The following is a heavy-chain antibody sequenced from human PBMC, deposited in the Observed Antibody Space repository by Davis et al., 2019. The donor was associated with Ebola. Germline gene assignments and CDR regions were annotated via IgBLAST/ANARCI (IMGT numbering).Heavy chain of an antibody. CDR1: GYTFTSYY. CDR3: ALSGYSGYPSN. J-gene: IGHJ4*02. V-gene: IGHV1-46*01. Sequence: AASVKVSCKASGYTFTSYYMHWVRQAPGQGLEWMGIINPSGGSTSYAQKFQGRVTMTRDTSTSTVYMEPSSLRSEDTAVYYCALSGYSGYPSNWGQGTLVTVSS. CDR2: INPSGGST. D-gene: IGHD5-12*01.